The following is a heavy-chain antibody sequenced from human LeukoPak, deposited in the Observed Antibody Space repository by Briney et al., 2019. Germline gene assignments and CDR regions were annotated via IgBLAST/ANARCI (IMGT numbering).Heavy chain of an antibody. J-gene: IGHJ5*02. CDR3: ARDEYYGSGSYYNWFDP. CDR1: GYTFTSYA. D-gene: IGHD3-10*01. Sequence: GGSLRLSCAASGYTFTSYAMHWVRQAPGQRLEWMGWINAGNGNTKYSQKFQGRVTITRDTSASTAYMELSSLRSEDTAVYYCARDEYYGSGSYYNWFDPWGQGTLVTVSS. CDR2: INAGNGNT. V-gene: IGHV1-3*01.